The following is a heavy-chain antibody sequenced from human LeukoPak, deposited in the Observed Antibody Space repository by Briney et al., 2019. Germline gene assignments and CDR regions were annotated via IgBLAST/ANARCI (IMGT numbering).Heavy chain of an antibody. CDR1: GFTVSSNY. D-gene: IGHD3-22*01. CDR3: ARDSTYYYDSSGPYAFDI. Sequence: GGSLRLSCAASGFTVSSNYMSWVRQAPGKGLEWISVIYSGGSTYYADSVKGRFTISRDNSKNTLYLQMNSLKAEDTAVYYCARDSTYYYDSSGPYAFDIWGQGTMVTVSS. J-gene: IGHJ3*02. CDR2: IYSGGST. V-gene: IGHV3-66*01.